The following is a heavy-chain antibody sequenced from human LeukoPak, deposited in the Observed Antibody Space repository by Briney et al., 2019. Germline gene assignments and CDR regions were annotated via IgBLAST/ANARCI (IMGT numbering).Heavy chain of an antibody. V-gene: IGHV1-18*01. J-gene: IGHJ4*02. CDR2: ISAYNGNT. CDR1: GYTFTSYG. Sequence: ASVKVSCKASGYTFTSYGISWVRQAPGQGLEWMGWISAYNGNTNYAQKLQGRVTMTTDTSTSTAYMELRSLRSDDTAVYYCAREASVDIVATLYYFDYWGQGTLVTVSS. D-gene: IGHD5-12*01. CDR3: AREASVDIVATLYYFDY.